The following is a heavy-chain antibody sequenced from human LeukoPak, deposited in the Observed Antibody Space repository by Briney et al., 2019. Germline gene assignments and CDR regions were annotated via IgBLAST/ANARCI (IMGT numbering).Heavy chain of an antibody. CDR3: ARLVEMARTCFDY. J-gene: IGHJ4*02. CDR2: IYLGHSDT. CDR1: GYSFTSYW. D-gene: IGHD5-24*01. V-gene: IGHV5-51*01. Sequence: GEALMISCKGSGYSFTSYWIGWVRQMPGKGLEGMGIIYLGHSDTRYSPSVQGQVTISADKSIRTAYLQWSSLKASDTAMYYCARLVEMARTCFDYWGKGTLVPVSS.